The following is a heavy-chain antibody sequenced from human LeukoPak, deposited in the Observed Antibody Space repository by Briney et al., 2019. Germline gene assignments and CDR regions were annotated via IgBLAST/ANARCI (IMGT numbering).Heavy chain of an antibody. D-gene: IGHD3-22*01. CDR2: MNPSGST. Sequence: ASETLSLTCAVYGGSFSGYYWTWIRQTPEKGLERIGEMNPSGSTNYNPSLKSRVTISVDTSKNQFSLELSSVTAADTAVYYCARGRQDVTMIVVVMTAVSYYLDVWGKGTTVTVS. J-gene: IGHJ6*03. CDR3: ARGRQDVTMIVVVMTAVSYYLDV. CDR1: GGSFSGYY. V-gene: IGHV4-34*01.